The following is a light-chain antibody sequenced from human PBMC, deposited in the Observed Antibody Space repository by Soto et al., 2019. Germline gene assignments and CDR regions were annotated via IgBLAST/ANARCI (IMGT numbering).Light chain of an antibody. Sequence: QSALTQPASVSGSPGQSITISCTGTSSDVGAYTFVSWYQQHPDKVPKLMIFDVSRRPSGVSDRFSGAKSGNTASLTISETHPADEDAHYCSSYTISSTHVFASGTKQTV. CDR1: SSDVGAYTF. V-gene: IGLV2-14*03. CDR2: DVS. J-gene: IGLJ6*01. CDR3: SSYTISSTHV.